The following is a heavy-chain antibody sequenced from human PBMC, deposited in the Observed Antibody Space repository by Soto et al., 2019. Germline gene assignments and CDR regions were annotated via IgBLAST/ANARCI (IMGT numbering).Heavy chain of an antibody. Sequence: QITLKESGPTLMKPTQTLTLPCTLSGVSLTTNGVGVAWIRQPPGKALEWLALIYWDDDILYSPSLKNRLTITQDISKNQVVLTVTHMGSVDTATYYCAHRRGWPSNVWGQGTRVTVSS. CDR3: AHRRGWPSNV. D-gene: IGHD2-8*01. V-gene: IGHV2-5*02. CDR2: IYWDDDI. CDR1: GVSLTTNGVG. J-gene: IGHJ1*01.